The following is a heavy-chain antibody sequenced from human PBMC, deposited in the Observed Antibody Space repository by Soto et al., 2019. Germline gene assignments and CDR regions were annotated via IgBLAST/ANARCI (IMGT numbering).Heavy chain of an antibody. CDR1: GYTFTSYG. CDR2: ISPYNGDT. V-gene: IGHV1-18*01. Sequence: QVPMVQSGNEVKKPGASVMVSCKTSGYTFTSYGVSWVRQAPGQGLEWIGLISPYNGDTLYARKFQGRVTVTADTATDTVYMELRSLTSDDTAVYYCVIDASSGYRGWWDPWGQGTLVTVSS. D-gene: IGHD6-25*01. CDR3: VIDASSGYRGWWDP. J-gene: IGHJ5*02.